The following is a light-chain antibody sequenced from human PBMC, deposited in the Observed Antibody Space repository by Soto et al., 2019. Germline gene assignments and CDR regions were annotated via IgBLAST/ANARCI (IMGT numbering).Light chain of an antibody. CDR1: QDISVY. Sequence: DIQMTQSPSSLSASVGDRVTITCRASQDISVYLAWYQQKPGKVTKLLIYSASTLQSGVPSRFSGSGSGTDFTLTISRLQPEDVATYFCQKFNTAPLTFGQGTRLEIK. J-gene: IGKJ5*01. V-gene: IGKV1-27*01. CDR3: QKFNTAPLT. CDR2: SAS.